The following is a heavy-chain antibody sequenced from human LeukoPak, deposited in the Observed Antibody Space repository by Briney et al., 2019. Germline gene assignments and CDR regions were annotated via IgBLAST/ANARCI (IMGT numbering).Heavy chain of an antibody. D-gene: IGHD2-15*01. CDR3: VKCSGGSCYKPIDI. J-gene: IGHJ3*02. V-gene: IGHV3-64*05. CDR1: GFTFSSYG. Sequence: GGSLRLSCSASGFTFSSYGMQWVRQAPGKGLEYVSAISSDGGSTYYADSVKGRFTISRDNTKNTLYVQMSSRRAVDTAVYYCVKCSGGSCYKPIDIWGQGIMVTVSS. CDR2: ISSDGGST.